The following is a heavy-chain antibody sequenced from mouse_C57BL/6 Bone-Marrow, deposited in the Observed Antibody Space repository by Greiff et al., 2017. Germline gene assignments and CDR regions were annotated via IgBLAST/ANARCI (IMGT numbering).Heavy chain of an antibody. CDR1: GFTFSSYG. CDR3: ARQLRAY. D-gene: IGHD3-2*02. J-gene: IGHJ3*01. CDR2: ISSGGSYT. Sequence: DVKLVESGGDLVKPGGSLKLSCAASGFTFSSYGMSWVRQTPDKRLEWVATISSGGSYTYYPDSVKGRFTISRDNAKNTLYLQMSSLKSEDTAMYYCARQLRAYWGQGTLVTVSA. V-gene: IGHV5-6*02.